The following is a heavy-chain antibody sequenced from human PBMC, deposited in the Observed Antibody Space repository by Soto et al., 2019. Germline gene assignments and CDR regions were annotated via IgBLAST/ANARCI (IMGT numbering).Heavy chain of an antibody. J-gene: IGHJ4*02. V-gene: IGHV4-61*01. CDR2: IYSSGST. Sequence: PSETLSLTCTVSGDSVSSDNYYWTWIRQPPGKGLEWIGYIYSSGSTNYNPSLKSRVTISVGTSRNQFSLKLTSVTAADPAVYYCARDIRGYSRAFDYWGQGTLVTVSS. CDR3: ARDIRGYSRAFDY. CDR1: GDSVSSDNYY. D-gene: IGHD5-18*01.